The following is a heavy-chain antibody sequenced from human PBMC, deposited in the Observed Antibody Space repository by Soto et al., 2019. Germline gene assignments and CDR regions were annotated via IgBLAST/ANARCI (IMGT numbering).Heavy chain of an antibody. J-gene: IGHJ6*04. CDR1: GGSISSYY. D-gene: IGHD6-25*01. CDR3: ARERRVRGPLMVV. CDR2: IYYSGST. V-gene: IGHV4-59*01. Sequence: SETLSLTCTVSGGSISSYYWSWIRQPPGKGLEWIGYIYYSGSTNYNPSLKSRVTISVDTSKNQFSLKLSSVTAADTAVYYCARERRVRGPLMVVWGEGTTVTVPS.